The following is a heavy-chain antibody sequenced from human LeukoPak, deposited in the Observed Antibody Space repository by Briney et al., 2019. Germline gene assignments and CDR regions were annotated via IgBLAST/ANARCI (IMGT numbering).Heavy chain of an antibody. CDR1: GYTFTSYD. J-gene: IGHJ4*02. CDR2: MNPDTGNT. Sequence: ASVKVSCKASGYTFTSYDINWVRQATGQGLEWMGWMNPDTGNTGYAQKFQGRVTMTRNTSISTTYMELSSLRSEDTAVYYCARVPSKYYDIFAGYYRTGLDYWGQGTLVTVSS. V-gene: IGHV1-8*01. D-gene: IGHD3-9*01. CDR3: ARVPSKYYDIFAGYYRTGLDY.